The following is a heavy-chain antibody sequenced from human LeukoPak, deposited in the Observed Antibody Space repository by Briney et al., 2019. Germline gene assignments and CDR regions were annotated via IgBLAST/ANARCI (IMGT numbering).Heavy chain of an antibody. CDR1: NYSISTDYY. J-gene: IGHJ4*02. V-gene: IGHV4-38-2*02. Sequence: SETLSLTCTVSNYSISTDYYWGWIRQPPGKGLEWIGTMYHSGSTYYNPSLKSRVTISVDTSKNQFSLKLSSVTAADTAIYYCARGGFWSGYYRPINFDYWGQGTLVPVSS. D-gene: IGHD3-3*01. CDR2: MYHSGST. CDR3: ARGGFWSGYYRPINFDY.